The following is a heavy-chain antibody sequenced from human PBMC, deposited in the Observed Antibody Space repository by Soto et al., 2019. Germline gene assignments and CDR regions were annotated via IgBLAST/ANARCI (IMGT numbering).Heavy chain of an antibody. CDR1: GFTFSSYS. CDR3: ARGLSSSTPINYYYYMDV. D-gene: IGHD6-6*01. Sequence: GGSLRLSCAASGFTFSSYSMNWVRQAPGKGLEWVSSISSSSSYIYYADSVKGRFTISRDNAKNSLYLQMNSLRAEDTAVYYCARGLSSSTPINYYYYMDVWGKGTTVTVSS. CDR2: ISSSSSYI. V-gene: IGHV3-21*01. J-gene: IGHJ6*03.